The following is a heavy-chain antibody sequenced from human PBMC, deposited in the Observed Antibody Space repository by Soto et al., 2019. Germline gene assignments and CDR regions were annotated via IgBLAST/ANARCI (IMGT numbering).Heavy chain of an antibody. CDR1: GGSISSYY. D-gene: IGHD5-18*01. Sequence: SETLSLTCTVSGGSISSYYWSWIRQPAGKGLEWIGRIYTSGSTNYNPSLKSRVTMSVDTPKNQFSLKLSSVTAADTAVYYCARVAVDTASYYYYGMDVWGQGTTVTVSS. V-gene: IGHV4-4*07. J-gene: IGHJ6*02. CDR3: ARVAVDTASYYYYGMDV. CDR2: IYTSGST.